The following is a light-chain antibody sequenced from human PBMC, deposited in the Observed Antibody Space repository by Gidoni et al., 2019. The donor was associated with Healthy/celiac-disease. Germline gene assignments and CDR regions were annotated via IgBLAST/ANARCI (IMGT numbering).Light chain of an antibody. J-gene: IGLJ3*02. CDR3: GTWDSSLSAWV. V-gene: IGLV1-51*01. Sequence: QSVLTQPPSVSAAPGQKVTISCSGSSSNIGNNYASWYQQLPGTAPKLLIYDNNKRPSGIPDRFSGSKSGTSATLGITGLQTGDEADYYCGTWDSSLSAWVFGGGTNLTVL. CDR1: SSNIGNNY. CDR2: DNN.